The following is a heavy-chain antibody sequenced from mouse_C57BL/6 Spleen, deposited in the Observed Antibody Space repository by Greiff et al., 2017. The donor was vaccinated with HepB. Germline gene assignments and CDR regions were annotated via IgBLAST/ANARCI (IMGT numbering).Heavy chain of an antibody. CDR1: GFTFSSYG. Sequence: DVKLVESGGDLVKPGGSLKLSCAASGFTFSSYGMSWVRQTPDKRLEWVATISSGGSYTYYPDSVKGRFTISRDNAKNTMYLQMSSLESEDTAMYYCARLGRFAYWGQGTLVTVSA. CDR3: ARLGRFAY. CDR2: ISSGGSYT. J-gene: IGHJ3*01. V-gene: IGHV5-6*02.